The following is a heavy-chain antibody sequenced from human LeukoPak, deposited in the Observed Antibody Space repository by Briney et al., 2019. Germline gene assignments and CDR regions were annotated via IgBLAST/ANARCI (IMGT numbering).Heavy chain of an antibody. Sequence: GGSLRLSCAASGFIFKKYWVNWVRQVPGKGLECLANIKEDGSETYYADSVKGRFTISRDNPKNLLFLQINSLRVEDTAVYYCAKDRFRWADFWGQGTLITVSS. CDR3: AKDRFRWADF. CDR2: IKEDGSET. D-gene: IGHD4-23*01. CDR1: GFIFKKYW. V-gene: IGHV3-7*01. J-gene: IGHJ4*02.